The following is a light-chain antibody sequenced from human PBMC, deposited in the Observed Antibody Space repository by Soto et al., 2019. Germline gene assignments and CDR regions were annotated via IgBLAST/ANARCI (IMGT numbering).Light chain of an antibody. V-gene: IGKV1-5*03. Sequence: DIQMTQSPSTLSASVGDRVTITCRASQSISSWLAWYQQKPGKAPKLLIYKASSLECGVPSRFSGSGSGTEFTLTLCRLQPNDFATYYCQQYNDYQRTFGQGTKVDI. CDR3: QQYNDYQRT. CDR2: KAS. J-gene: IGKJ1*01. CDR1: QSISSW.